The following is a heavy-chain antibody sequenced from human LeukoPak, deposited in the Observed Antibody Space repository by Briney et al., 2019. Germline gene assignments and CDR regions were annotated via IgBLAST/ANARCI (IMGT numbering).Heavy chain of an antibody. V-gene: IGHV1-2*02. J-gene: IGHJ4*02. CDR3: ARDLPSYYDYVWGSYRSGYYFDY. CDR1: GYTFTGYY. D-gene: IGHD3-16*02. CDR2: INPNSGGT. Sequence: VASVKVSCKASGYTFTGYYMHWVRQAPGQGLEWMGWINPNSGGTNYAQKFQGRVTMTRDTSISTAYMELSRLRSDDTAVYYCARDLPSYYDYVWGSYRSGYYFDYWGQGTLVTVSS.